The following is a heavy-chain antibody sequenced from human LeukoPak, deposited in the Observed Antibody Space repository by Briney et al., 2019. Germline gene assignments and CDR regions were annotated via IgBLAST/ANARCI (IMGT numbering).Heavy chain of an antibody. CDR3: AREYSSSFDY. CDR2: IYYSGST. Sequence: PSATLSLTCTVSGGSISSYYWSWIRQPPGKGLEWIGYIYYSGSTNYNPSLKSRVTISVDTSKNQFSLKLSSVTAADTAVYYCAREYSSSFDYWGQGTLVTVSS. V-gene: IGHV4-59*01. CDR1: GGSISSYY. J-gene: IGHJ4*02. D-gene: IGHD6-6*01.